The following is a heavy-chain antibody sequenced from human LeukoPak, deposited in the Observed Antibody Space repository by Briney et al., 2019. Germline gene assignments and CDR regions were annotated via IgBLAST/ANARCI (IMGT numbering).Heavy chain of an antibody. CDR1: GFTFTSYS. V-gene: IGHV3-23*01. J-gene: IGHJ4*02. D-gene: IGHD1-26*01. CDR2: ISGGGGST. CDR3: AKGGKWDVTPFDY. Sequence: GGSLRLSCAASGFTFTSYSMNWVRQAPGKELEWVSTISGGGGSTYYADSVKGRFTISRDNSKNTLYLQVNSLRAEDTAVYYCAKGGKWDVTPFDYWGQGTLVTVSS.